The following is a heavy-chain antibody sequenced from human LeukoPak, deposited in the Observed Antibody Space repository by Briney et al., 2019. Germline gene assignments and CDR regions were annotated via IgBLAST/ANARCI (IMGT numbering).Heavy chain of an antibody. CDR2: MSPNSGNT. D-gene: IGHD3-10*01. J-gene: IGHJ4*02. Sequence: ASVKVSCKASGYTFISYDINWVRQATGQGPEWMEWMSPNSGNTGYAQKFQGRVTMTRNTSISTAYMELSSLRSEDTAVYYCARPIERGVRRGGFDYWGQGTLVTVSS. CDR1: GYTFISYD. CDR3: ARPIERGVRRGGFDY. V-gene: IGHV1-8*01.